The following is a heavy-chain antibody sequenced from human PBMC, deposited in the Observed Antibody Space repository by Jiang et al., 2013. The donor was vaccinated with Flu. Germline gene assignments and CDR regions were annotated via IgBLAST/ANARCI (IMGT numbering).Heavy chain of an antibody. CDR1: GFIFSDAW. D-gene: IGHD2-2*02. Sequence: QLLESGGGLVKPGGSLRLSCAASGFIFSDAWMIWVRQAPGKGLEWIGRIKSKIDGGAIDYAAPVKGRFTISRDDSEHTLYLQMDSLKTEDTAVYYCTTAIPLLAYWGQGTLVIVSS. CDR2: IKSKIDGGAI. V-gene: IGHV3-15*01. J-gene: IGHJ4*02. CDR3: TTAIPLLAY.